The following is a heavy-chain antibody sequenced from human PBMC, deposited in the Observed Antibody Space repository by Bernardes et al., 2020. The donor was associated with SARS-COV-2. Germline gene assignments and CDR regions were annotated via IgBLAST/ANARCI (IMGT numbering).Heavy chain of an antibody. CDR2: INPSGGST. V-gene: IGHV1-46*01. CDR1: GYTFTSYY. Sequence: ASVKVSCKASGYTFTSYYMHWVRQAPGQGLEWMGIINPSGGSTSYAQKFQGRVTMTRDTSTSTVYMELSSLRSEDTAVYYCASPRGVGIWGSYRPFDYWGQGTLVTVSS. J-gene: IGHJ4*02. CDR3: ASPRGVGIWGSYRPFDY. D-gene: IGHD3-16*02.